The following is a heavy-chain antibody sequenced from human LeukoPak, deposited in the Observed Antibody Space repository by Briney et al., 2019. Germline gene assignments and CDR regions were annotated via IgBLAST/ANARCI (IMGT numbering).Heavy chain of an antibody. V-gene: IGHV3-7*01. Sequence: GGSLRLSCAASGFTFSRYWISWVRQAPGKGLEWVANIKQGGSEKYYVDSVKGRFTISRDNAKNSLYLQMNSLRGEDTAVYYCVRVSCTNGVCYGFDYWGQGTLVTVSS. CDR1: GFTFSRYW. D-gene: IGHD2-8*01. CDR2: IKQGGSEK. CDR3: VRVSCTNGVCYGFDY. J-gene: IGHJ4*02.